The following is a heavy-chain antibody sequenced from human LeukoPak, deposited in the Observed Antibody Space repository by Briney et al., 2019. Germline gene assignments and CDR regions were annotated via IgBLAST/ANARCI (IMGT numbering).Heavy chain of an antibody. V-gene: IGHV4-39*01. CDR2: IYYSGST. CDR3: ARHFRRLWFDP. CDR1: GGSISSSSYY. Sequence: SETLSLTCTVTGGSISSSSYYWGWIRQPPGKGLEWIGSIYYSGSTYYNPSLKSRVTISVDTSKNQFSLKLSSVTAADTAVYYRARHFRRLWFDPWGQGTLVTVSS. J-gene: IGHJ5*02.